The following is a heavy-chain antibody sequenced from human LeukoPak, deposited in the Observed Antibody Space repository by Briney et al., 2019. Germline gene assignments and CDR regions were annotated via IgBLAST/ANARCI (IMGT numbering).Heavy chain of an antibody. V-gene: IGHV3-30*02. CDR3: RTAQYNCFDP. D-gene: IGHD3-10*01. Sequence: PGGSLRLSCAASGFTFSNYDMHWVRQAPGKGLEWVASIRNDGNNRYYADSVKGRFTISRDNSKNTLYYCAKDSRARRFGELLSRTAQYNCFDPWGQGTMVTVSS. CDR1: GFTFSNYD. J-gene: IGHJ5*02. CDR2: IRNDGNNR.